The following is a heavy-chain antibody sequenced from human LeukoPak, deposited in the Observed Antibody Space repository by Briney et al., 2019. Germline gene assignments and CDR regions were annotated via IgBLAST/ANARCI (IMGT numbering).Heavy chain of an antibody. V-gene: IGHV4-31*03. D-gene: IGHD5-12*01. J-gene: IGHJ4*02. Sequence: SETLSLTCTVSGGSISSGGYYWSWIRQHPGKGLEWIGYIYYSGSTYYNPSLKSRVTISVDTSKNQFSLKLSSVTAADTAVYYCARDSGYDFPFDYWGQGTLVTVSS. CDR3: ARDSGYDFPFDY. CDR2: IYYSGST. CDR1: GGSISSGGYY.